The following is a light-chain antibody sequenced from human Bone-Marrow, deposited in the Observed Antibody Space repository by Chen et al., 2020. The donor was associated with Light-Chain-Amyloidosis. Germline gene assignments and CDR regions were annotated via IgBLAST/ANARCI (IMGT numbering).Light chain of an antibody. Sequence: QSVLTHPPSASGTPRQRVTIPCSGSSSNIGGNPVNWYHQLPGTAPKLLVYSNNQRPSGVPDRFSGSKSGTSASLDISGLQSEDEADYYCAAYDDSLNGVVFGGGTKLTVL. V-gene: IGLV1-44*01. CDR3: AAYDDSLNGVV. CDR2: SNN. J-gene: IGLJ2*01. CDR1: SSNIGGNP.